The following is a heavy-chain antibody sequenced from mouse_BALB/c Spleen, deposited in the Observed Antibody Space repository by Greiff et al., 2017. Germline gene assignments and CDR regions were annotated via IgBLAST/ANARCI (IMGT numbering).Heavy chain of an antibody. V-gene: IGHV5-6-4*01. CDR1: GFTFSSYT. Sequence: EVQVVESGGGLVKPGGSLKLSCAASGFTFSSYTMSWVRQTPEKRLEWVATISSGGSYTYYPDSVKGRFTISRDNAKNTLYLQMSSLKSEDTAMYYCTREGDGYYWYFDVWGAGTTVTVSS. D-gene: IGHD2-3*01. CDR3: TREGDGYYWYFDV. J-gene: IGHJ1*01. CDR2: ISSGGSYT.